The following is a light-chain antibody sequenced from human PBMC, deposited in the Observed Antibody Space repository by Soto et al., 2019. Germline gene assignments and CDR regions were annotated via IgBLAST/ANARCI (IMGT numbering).Light chain of an antibody. CDR2: DAS. CDR3: QQYNLYPYT. Sequence: DIQMTQSPSTLYASVGDRVTITCRASQPITAWLAWYQQKPGKAPNLLIYDASDLQSGVPSRFSGSGSGTEFTLTITGLQPDDFATYYCQQYNLYPYTFGQGTKLAIK. CDR1: QPITAW. J-gene: IGKJ2*01. V-gene: IGKV1-5*01.